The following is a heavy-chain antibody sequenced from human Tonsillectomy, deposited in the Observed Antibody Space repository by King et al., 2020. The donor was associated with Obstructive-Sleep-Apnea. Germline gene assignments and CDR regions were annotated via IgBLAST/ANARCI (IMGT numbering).Heavy chain of an antibody. V-gene: IGHV4-59*01. D-gene: IGHD5-18*01. Sequence: QLQESGPALVKPSETLSLTCTVSGGSISSYYWSWIRQPPGKGLEWIGHIYYSGSTNYNPSLKSRVTISIDTSKNQFSLKLSSLTAADTAVYYCARGSSGYSYGWGQGTLVTVSS. J-gene: IGHJ4*02. CDR3: ARGSSGYSYG. CDR1: GGSISSYY. CDR2: IYYSGST.